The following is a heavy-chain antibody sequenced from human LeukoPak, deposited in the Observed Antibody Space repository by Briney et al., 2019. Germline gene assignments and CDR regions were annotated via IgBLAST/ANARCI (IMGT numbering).Heavy chain of an antibody. D-gene: IGHD6-19*01. V-gene: IGHV4-4*09. CDR2: IYTSGST. Sequence: PSETLSLTCTVSGGSISRYYWSWIRQPPGKGLEWIGYIYTSGSTNYNPSLKSRVTISVDTSKNQFSLKLSSVTAADTAVYYCAREGLVFHWFDPWGQGTLVTVSS. CDR3: AREGLVFHWFDP. CDR1: GGSISRYY. J-gene: IGHJ5*02.